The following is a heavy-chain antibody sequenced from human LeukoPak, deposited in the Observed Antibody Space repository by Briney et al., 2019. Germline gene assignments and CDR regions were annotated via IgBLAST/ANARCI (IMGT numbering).Heavy chain of an antibody. V-gene: IGHV4-59*12. CDR3: ARVGRGSGYSRYYYYYYMDV. CDR1: GGSISSYY. D-gene: IGHD3-3*01. CDR2: IYYSGST. Sequence: SETLSLTCTVSGGSISSYYWSWIRQPPGKGLEWIGYIYYSGSTNYNPSLKSRVTISVDTSKNQFSLKLSSVTAADTAVYYCARVGRGSGYSRYYYYYYMDVWGEGTTVTVSS. J-gene: IGHJ6*03.